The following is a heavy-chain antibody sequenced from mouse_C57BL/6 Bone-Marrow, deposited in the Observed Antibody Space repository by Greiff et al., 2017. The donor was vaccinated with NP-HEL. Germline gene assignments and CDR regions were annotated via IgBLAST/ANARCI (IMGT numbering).Heavy chain of an antibody. V-gene: IGHV1-81*01. J-gene: IGHJ3*01. Sequence: VQLQQSGAELARPGASVKLSCKASGYTFTSYGISWVKQRTGQGLEWIGEIYPRSGNTYYNEKFKGKATLTADKSSSTAYMELRSLTSEDSAVYFCARKVIGITTVAPFAYWGQGTLVTVSA. CDR3: ARKVIGITTVAPFAY. D-gene: IGHD1-1*01. CDR2: IYPRSGNT. CDR1: GYTFTSYG.